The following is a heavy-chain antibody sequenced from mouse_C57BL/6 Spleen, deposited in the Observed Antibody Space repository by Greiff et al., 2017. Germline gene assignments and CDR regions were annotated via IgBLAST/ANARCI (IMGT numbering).Heavy chain of an antibody. Sequence: QVQLQQPGAELVKPGASVKMSCKASCYTFTSYWITWVKQRPGQGLEWIGDIYPGSGSTNYNEQFKSKATLTVDTSSSTAYMQLGSLTSEDSAVYDCARYFPVWYGDMDDWGKGTSVTVSS. CDR1: CYTFTSYW. J-gene: IGHJ4*01. CDR2: IYPGSGST. D-gene: IGHD2-10*02. V-gene: IGHV1-55*01. CDR3: ARYFPVWYGDMDD.